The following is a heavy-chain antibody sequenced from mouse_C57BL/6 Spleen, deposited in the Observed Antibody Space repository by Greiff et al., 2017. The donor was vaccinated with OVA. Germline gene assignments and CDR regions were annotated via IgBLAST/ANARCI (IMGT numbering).Heavy chain of an antibody. V-gene: IGHV1-18*01. D-gene: IGHD2-4*01. Sequence: VQLQQSGPELVKPGASVKIPCKASGYTFTDYNMDWVKQSHGKSLEWIGDINPNNGGTIYNQKFKGKATLTVDKSSSTAYMELRSLTSEDTAVYYCAKKIYYDYGGYFDVWGTGTTVTVSS. CDR1: GYTFTDYN. J-gene: IGHJ1*03. CDR3: AKKIYYDYGGYFDV. CDR2: INPNNGGT.